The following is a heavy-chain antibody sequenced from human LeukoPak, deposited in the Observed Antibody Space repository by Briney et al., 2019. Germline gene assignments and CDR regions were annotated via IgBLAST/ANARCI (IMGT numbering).Heavy chain of an antibody. D-gene: IGHD3-10*01. CDR3: AKDLGYYGSGSYIHPGAFDI. J-gene: IGHJ3*02. V-gene: IGHV3-23*01. CDR1: GFTFSSYA. CDR2: ISGSGGST. Sequence: GGSLRLSCAASGFTFSSYAMSWVRQAPGKGLEWVSAISGSGGSTYYADSVKGRFTISRDNSKNTLYLQMNSLRAEDTAVYYCAKDLGYYGSGSYIHPGAFDIWGQGTMVTVSS.